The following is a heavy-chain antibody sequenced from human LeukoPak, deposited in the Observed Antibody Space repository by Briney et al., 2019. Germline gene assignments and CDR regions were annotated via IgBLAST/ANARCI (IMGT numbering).Heavy chain of an antibody. CDR1: GFTFSNYA. Sequence: GGSLRLSCAASGFTFSNYAMSWVRQAPGRGLEWVSAITGSGGSAYYADSVKGRFTISRDNAKNTLYLQMNSLRAEDTAVYYCARDIAAVGNGFQHWGQGTLVTVSS. CDR2: ITGSGGSA. CDR3: ARDIAAVGNGFQH. V-gene: IGHV3-23*01. J-gene: IGHJ1*01. D-gene: IGHD6-13*01.